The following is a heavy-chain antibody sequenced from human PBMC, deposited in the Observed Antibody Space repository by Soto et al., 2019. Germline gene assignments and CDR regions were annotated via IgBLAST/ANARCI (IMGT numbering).Heavy chain of an antibody. J-gene: IGHJ5*02. V-gene: IGHV1-69*02. CDR1: GGTFSSYT. Sequence: GASVKVSCKASGGTFSSYTISWVRQAHGQGLEWMGRIIPILGIANYAQKFQGRVTITADKSTSTAYMELSSLRSEDTAVYYCARTLGNYYDSSGYYYPWGQGTLVTVSS. CDR2: IIPILGIA. D-gene: IGHD3-22*01. CDR3: ARTLGNYYDSSGYYYP.